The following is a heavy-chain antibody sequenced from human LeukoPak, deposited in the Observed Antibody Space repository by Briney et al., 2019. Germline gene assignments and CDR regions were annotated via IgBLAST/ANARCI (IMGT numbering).Heavy chain of an antibody. J-gene: IGHJ5*02. CDR1: GGSFSGYY. CDR3: ARGTPLSTWIQLWSSGRFDP. V-gene: IGHV4-34*01. D-gene: IGHD5-18*01. Sequence: SETLSLTCAVYGGSFSGYYWSWIRQPPGKGLEWIGEINHSGSTNYNPSLKSRVTISVDTSKNQFSLKLSSVTAADTAVYYWARGTPLSTWIQLWSSGRFDPWGQGTLVTVSS. CDR2: INHSGST.